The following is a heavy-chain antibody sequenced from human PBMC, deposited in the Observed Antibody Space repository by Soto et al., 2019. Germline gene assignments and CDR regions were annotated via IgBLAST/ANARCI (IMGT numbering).Heavy chain of an antibody. J-gene: IGHJ4*02. CDR1: GYTFTSYA. CDR2: INAGNGNT. CDR3: ARASYSSSSVGY. V-gene: IGHV1-3*01. Sequence: QVQLVQSGAKVKKPGASVKVSCKASGYTFTSYAMHRVRQAPGQRLEGMGWINAGNGNTKYSQKFQGRVTITRDTSASTAYMELSSLRSEDTAVYYCARASYSSSSVGYWGQGTLVTVSS. D-gene: IGHD6-6*01.